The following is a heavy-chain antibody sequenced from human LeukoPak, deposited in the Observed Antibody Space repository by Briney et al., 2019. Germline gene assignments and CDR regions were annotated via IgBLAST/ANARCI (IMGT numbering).Heavy chain of an antibody. CDR3: ASLTTADAFDI. V-gene: IGHV4-59*01. J-gene: IGHJ3*02. D-gene: IGHD3-22*01. CDR1: GGSISSYY. Sequence: SETLSLTCTVSGGSISSYYWSWIRQPPGKGLEWIGYIYDSGSTNYNPSLKSRVTISVDASKNQFSLKLSSVTAADTAVFYCASLTTADAFDIWGQGTMVTVSS. CDR2: IYDSGST.